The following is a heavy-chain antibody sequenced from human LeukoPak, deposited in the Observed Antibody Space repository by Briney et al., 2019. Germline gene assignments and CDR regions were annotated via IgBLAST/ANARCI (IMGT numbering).Heavy chain of an antibody. Sequence: PSETLSLTCAVYGGSFSGYYWSWIRQPPGKGQEWIGEINHSGSTNYNPSLKSRVTISVDTSKNQFSLKLSSVTAADTAVYYCAGAYQTYYYDSSGYYYYTGAFDIWGQGTMVTVSS. CDR2: INHSGST. J-gene: IGHJ3*02. D-gene: IGHD3-22*01. CDR3: AGAYQTYYYDSSGYYYYTGAFDI. V-gene: IGHV4-34*01. CDR1: GGSFSGYY.